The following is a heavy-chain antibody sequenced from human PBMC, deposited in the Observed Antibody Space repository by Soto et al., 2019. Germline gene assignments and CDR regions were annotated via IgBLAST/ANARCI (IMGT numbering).Heavy chain of an antibody. D-gene: IGHD3-3*02. V-gene: IGHV4-61*08. J-gene: IGHJ5*02. CDR3: ARSVILARFDP. Sequence: SETLSLTCTVSGGSISSGGYYWSWIRQHPGKGLEWIGYIYYSGSTNYNPSLKSRVTISVDTSKNQFSLKLSSVTVADTAVYYCARSVILARFDPWGQGTLVTVSS. CDR2: IYYSGST. CDR1: GGSISSGGYY.